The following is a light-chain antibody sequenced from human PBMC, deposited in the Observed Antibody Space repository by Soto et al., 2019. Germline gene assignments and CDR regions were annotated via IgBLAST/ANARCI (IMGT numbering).Light chain of an antibody. CDR2: DAS. CDR1: QSVSSN. Sequence: ETVMTQSPATLSVSPWERATLSCRASQSVSSNLAWYQQKPGRAPRLLIYDASTRATGIPARFSGSGSGTEFTLTINSLQSEDFAVYYCQQYNKGPVTFGQGTKVDIK. CDR3: QQYNKGPVT. J-gene: IGKJ1*01. V-gene: IGKV3-15*01.